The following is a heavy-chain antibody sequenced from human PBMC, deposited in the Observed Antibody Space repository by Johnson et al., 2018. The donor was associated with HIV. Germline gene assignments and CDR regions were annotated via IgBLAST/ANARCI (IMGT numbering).Heavy chain of an antibody. Sequence: VQLVESGGGLVQPGRSLRLSCAASGFTFDDYAMHWVRQTPGKGLEWVSGISWNSGSIGYGDSVKGRFSISRDNSKNKLYLQMNSLRAEDTAVYYCAKDRAHSSNYLDAFDIWGQGTMVTVSS. D-gene: IGHD3-22*01. CDR2: ISWNSGSI. V-gene: IGHV3-9*01. CDR3: AKDRAHSSNYLDAFDI. CDR1: GFTFDDYA. J-gene: IGHJ3*02.